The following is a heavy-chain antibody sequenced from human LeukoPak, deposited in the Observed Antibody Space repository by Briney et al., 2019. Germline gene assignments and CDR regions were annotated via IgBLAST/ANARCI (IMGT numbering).Heavy chain of an antibody. J-gene: IGHJ4*02. CDR2: IYYSGST. CDR3: ARRGYCSSTSCYVDFDY. Sequence: PSETLSLTCTVSGGSISSSNNYWGWIRQPPGKGLEWIGSIYYSGSTYYNPSLKSRVTISVDTSKNQFSLKLSSVTAADTAVYYCARRGYCSSTSCYVDFDYWGQGTLVTVSS. D-gene: IGHD2-2*01. CDR1: GGSISSSNNY. V-gene: IGHV4-39*01.